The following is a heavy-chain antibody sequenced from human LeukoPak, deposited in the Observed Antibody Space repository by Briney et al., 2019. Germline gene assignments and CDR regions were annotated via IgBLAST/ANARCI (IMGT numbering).Heavy chain of an antibody. V-gene: IGHV1-18*04. CDR1: GYTFTSYG. CDR2: ISAYNGNT. Sequence: ASVKVSCKASGYTFTSYGISWVRQAPGQGLEWMGWISAYNGNTNYAQKLQGRVTMTTDTSTSTAYMELGSLRSDDTAVYYCAREDYYYGSGSYYSDSWFDPWGQGTLVTVSS. D-gene: IGHD3-10*01. CDR3: AREDYYYGSGSYYSDSWFDP. J-gene: IGHJ5*02.